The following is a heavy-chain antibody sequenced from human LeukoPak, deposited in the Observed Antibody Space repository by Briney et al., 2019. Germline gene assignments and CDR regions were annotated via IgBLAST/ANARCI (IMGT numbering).Heavy chain of an antibody. CDR2: IYYSGST. J-gene: IGHJ4*02. V-gene: IGHV4-61*08. CDR1: GGSISSGGYY. CDR3: ARHSKQREFNY. Sequence: PSQTLSLTCAVSGGSISSGGYYWSWIRQPPGKGLEWIGYIYYSGSTNYNPSLKSRVTISVDTSKNQFSLKLSSVTAADTAVYYCARHSKQREFNYWGREPWSPSPQ. D-gene: IGHD6-25*01.